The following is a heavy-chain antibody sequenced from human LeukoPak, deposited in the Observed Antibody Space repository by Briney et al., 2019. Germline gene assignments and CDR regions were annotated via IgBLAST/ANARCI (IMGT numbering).Heavy chain of an antibody. Sequence: GGSLRLSCAASGFIVSHKYMAWVRQAPGKGLEWLSIIYTGGNTVSAESVKGRFSISRDDSRNTVHLQMNNQRDDDTAVYYCARGQIDLLRNYFDSWGPGTLVAVSS. V-gene: IGHV3-66*01. CDR1: GFIVSHKY. D-gene: IGHD3-22*01. CDR2: IYTGGNT. CDR3: ARGQIDLLRNYFDS. J-gene: IGHJ4*02.